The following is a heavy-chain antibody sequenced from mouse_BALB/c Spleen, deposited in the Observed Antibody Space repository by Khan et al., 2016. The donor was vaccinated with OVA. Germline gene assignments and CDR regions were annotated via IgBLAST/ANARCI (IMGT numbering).Heavy chain of an antibody. CDR2: IDPYYGGI. Sequence: IQLVQSGPELEKPGASVKISCKASGYSFTGYNMNWVKQSNGKSLEWIGNIDPYYGGISYNQKFKGKATLTVDKSSSTAYMQLKSLTSEDSAVYYCASSTWYFDVWGAGTTVTVSS. V-gene: IGHV1S135*01. CDR3: ASSTWYFDV. J-gene: IGHJ1*01. CDR1: GYSFTGYN.